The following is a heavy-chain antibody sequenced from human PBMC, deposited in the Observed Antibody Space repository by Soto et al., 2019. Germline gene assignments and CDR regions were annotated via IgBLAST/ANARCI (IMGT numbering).Heavy chain of an antibody. CDR2: IHLAGST. CDR3: ARRVVPAALGL. CDR1: GGSFSGYY. D-gene: IGHD2-2*01. V-gene: IGHV4-34*01. Sequence: SETLSLTCAVYGGSFSGYYWIWIRQPPGKGLEWIGEIHLAGSTKYNPSLKGRVTMSLETSKNQFSLKLTSVTAADTAVYYCARRVVPAALGLWGRGTLVTVSS. J-gene: IGHJ2*01.